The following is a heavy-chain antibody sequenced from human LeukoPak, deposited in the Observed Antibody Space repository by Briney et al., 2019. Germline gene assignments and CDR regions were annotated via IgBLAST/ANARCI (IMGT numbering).Heavy chain of an antibody. J-gene: IGHJ4*02. CDR2: ISGSGGST. Sequence: GGSLRLSCAASGFTFSSYAMSWVRQAPGKGLEWVSAISGSGGSTYYADSVKGRFTISRDNSKNTLYLQMSSLRAEDPALYYCARDPRSSGYRPGVFDYWGQGTLVTVSS. V-gene: IGHV3-23*01. D-gene: IGHD3-22*01. CDR1: GFTFSSYA. CDR3: ARDPRSSGYRPGVFDY.